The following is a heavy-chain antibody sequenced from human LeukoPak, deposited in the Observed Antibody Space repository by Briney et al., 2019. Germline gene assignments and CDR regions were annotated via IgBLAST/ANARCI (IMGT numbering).Heavy chain of an antibody. V-gene: IGHV3-30*02. D-gene: IGHD7-27*01. CDR1: GFTFSNYG. CDR2: IRFDGSNT. CDR3: AKPTGGYFDY. Sequence: PGGSLRLSCAASGFTFSNYGMHWVRQASGKGLEWVAFIRFDGSNTYYADSVKGRFTISRDNSKNTLYLQMNSLRAEDTAVYYCAKPTGGYFDYWGQGTLVTVSS. J-gene: IGHJ4*02.